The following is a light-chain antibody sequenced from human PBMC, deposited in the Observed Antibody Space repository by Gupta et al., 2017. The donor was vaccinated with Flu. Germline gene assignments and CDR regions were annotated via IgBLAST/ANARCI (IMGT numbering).Light chain of an antibody. V-gene: IGKV1-9*01. J-gene: IGKJ1*01. CDR2: AVS. Sequence: DIQSTQPPPFLSASVGDRVAMTCRASQAISPSLAWYQQKTGEGPKLLIYAVSTLHTAVPSRFSGGGSGTEFTLTISSLQPEDFAIYYCQQFYPYPVTFGQGTKVEIK. CDR1: QAISPS. CDR3: QQFYPYPVT.